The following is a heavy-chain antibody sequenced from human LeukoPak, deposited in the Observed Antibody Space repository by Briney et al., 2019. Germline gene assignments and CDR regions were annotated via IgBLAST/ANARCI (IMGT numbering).Heavy chain of an antibody. CDR3: TRHGTDSGDYLY. CDR2: IRSKANSYAT. CDR1: GSTFSGSA. D-gene: IGHD4-17*01. Sequence: PGGSLRLSCAASGSTFSGSAMHWVRQASGKGLEWVGRIRSKANSYATAYAASVKGRFTISRDDSKNTAYLQMNSLKTEDTAVYYCTRHGTDSGDYLYWGQGTLVTVSS. J-gene: IGHJ4*02. V-gene: IGHV3-73*01.